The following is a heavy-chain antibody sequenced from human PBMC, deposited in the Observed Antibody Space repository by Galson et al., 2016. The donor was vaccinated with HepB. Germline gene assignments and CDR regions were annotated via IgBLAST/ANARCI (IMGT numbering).Heavy chain of an antibody. J-gene: IGHJ4*02. Sequence: SLRLSCAASGFTFDNYAMHWVRQAPGKGLEWVSGISWNSGSIGHADSVKGRFTTSRDNAKNALYLQMNSLRADDTALYYCAAGLGEALHYWGQGTLVTVSS. CDR2: ISWNSGSI. V-gene: IGHV3-9*01. D-gene: IGHD3-16*01. CDR1: GFTFDNYA. CDR3: AAGLGEALHY.